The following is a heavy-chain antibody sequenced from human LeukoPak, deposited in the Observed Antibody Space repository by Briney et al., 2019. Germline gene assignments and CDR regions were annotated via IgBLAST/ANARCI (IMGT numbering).Heavy chain of an antibody. V-gene: IGHV1-2*02. J-gene: IGHJ2*01. CDR1: GYTFIAYY. Sequence: ASVKVSCKASGYTFIAYYMHWVRQAPGQGLEWMGWINPNSGGTNYAQKFQGRVTMTRDTSISAAFMELSRLTSDDTAVYYCARGLLAGDYVNWYFDLWGRGTLVTVSS. CDR3: ARGLLAGDYVNWYFDL. D-gene: IGHD4-17*01. CDR2: INPNSGGT.